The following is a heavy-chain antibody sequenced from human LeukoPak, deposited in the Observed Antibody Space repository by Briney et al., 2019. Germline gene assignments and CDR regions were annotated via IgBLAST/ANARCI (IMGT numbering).Heavy chain of an antibody. CDR3: ARQTGYCSGGSCRGY. D-gene: IGHD2-15*01. CDR2: IYYSGST. CDR1: GGSISSSSYH. V-gene: IGHV4-39*01. J-gene: IGHJ4*02. Sequence: SETLSLTCTVSGGSISSSSYHWGWIRQPPGKGLEWIGSIYYSGSTYYNPSLKSRVTISVDTSKNQFSLKLSSVTAADTAVYYCARQTGYCSGGSCRGYWGQGTLVTVSS.